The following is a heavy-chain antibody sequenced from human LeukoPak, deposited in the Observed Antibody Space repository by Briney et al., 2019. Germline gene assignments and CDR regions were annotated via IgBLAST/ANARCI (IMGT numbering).Heavy chain of an antibody. CDR3: ARDGAGIAVAGTPLDY. CDR2: IYYSGST. V-gene: IGHV4-59*12. J-gene: IGHJ4*02. D-gene: IGHD6-19*01. Sequence: SETLSLTCTVSGGSISSYYWSWIRQPPGKGLEWIGYIYYSGSTNYNPSLKSRVTISVDTSKNQFSLKLSSVTAADTAVYYCARDGAGIAVAGTPLDYWGQGTLVTVSS. CDR1: GGSISSYY.